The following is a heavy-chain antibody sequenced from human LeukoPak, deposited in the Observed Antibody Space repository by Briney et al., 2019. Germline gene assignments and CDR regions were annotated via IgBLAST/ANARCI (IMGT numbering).Heavy chain of an antibody. J-gene: IGHJ6*02. CDR3: ARGSNYYYGMDV. CDR1: GGSFSGYY. Sequence: SETLSLTCVVYGGSFSGYYWSWIRQPPDKGLEWIGDIIQSGSTNYNPSLKSQVTISVDTSKKQFSLKLSSVTAADTAVYYCARGSNYYYGMDVWGQGTTVTVSS. D-gene: IGHD6-6*01. CDR2: IIQSGST. V-gene: IGHV4-34*01.